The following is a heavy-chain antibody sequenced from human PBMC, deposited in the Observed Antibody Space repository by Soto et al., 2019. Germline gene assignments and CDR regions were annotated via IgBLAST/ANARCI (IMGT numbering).Heavy chain of an antibody. CDR1: GFTFEDYG. J-gene: IGHJ3*02. V-gene: IGHV3-20*04. Sequence: GGSLRLSCAASGFTFEDYGMSWVRQAPGKGLEWVSGINWNGGSTGYADSVKGRFTISRDNAKNSLYLQMNSLRAEDTALYYCARDQEGGRLLPGDAFDIWGQGTMVTVSS. D-gene: IGHD1-26*01. CDR3: ARDQEGGRLLPGDAFDI. CDR2: INWNGGST.